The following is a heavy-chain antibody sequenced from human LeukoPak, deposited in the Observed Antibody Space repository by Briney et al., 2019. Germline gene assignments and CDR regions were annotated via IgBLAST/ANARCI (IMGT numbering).Heavy chain of an antibody. CDR2: IDPNGGST. D-gene: IGHD3-10*01. CDR3: ARDLGLRGVTNWFDP. V-gene: IGHV1-46*02. CDR1: AHTFNGYL. J-gene: IGHJ5*02. Sequence: ASVKVSCKASAHTFNGYLIHWVRQAPGQGLEWMGLIDPNGGSTGYAQRFQGRVTVTRDTSTSTVYMELSSLRSEDTAVYYCARDLGLRGVTNWFDPWGQGTLVTVSS.